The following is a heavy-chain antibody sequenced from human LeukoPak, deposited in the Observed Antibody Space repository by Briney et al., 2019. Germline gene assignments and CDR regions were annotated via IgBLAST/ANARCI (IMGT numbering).Heavy chain of an antibody. CDR3: ARDPYYDSSGYYPYFDY. D-gene: IGHD3-22*01. CDR2: MNPNSGNT. Sequence: ASVKVSCKASGYTFTSYDINWVRQATGHGLEWMGWMNPNSGNTGYAQNFQGRVTMTRNTSIRTAYMELSSLKSEDTAVYYCARDPYYDSSGYYPYFDYWGQGTLVTVSS. J-gene: IGHJ4*02. CDR1: GYTFTSYD. V-gene: IGHV1-8*01.